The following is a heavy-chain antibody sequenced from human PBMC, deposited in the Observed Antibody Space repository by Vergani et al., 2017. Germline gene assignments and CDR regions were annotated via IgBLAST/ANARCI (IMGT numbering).Heavy chain of an antibody. J-gene: IGHJ4*02. Sequence: DVQLVQSGGGLIQPGGSLRLSCVVSGFTFSKYWMSRVRQAPGKGLEWVANINRDGSEKNYGDSVRGRFTISRDNAKNSVYLQMNSLRGEDTAVYYCASHEYGGDAYWGQGTLVTVSS. D-gene: IGHD2/OR15-2a*01. V-gene: IGHV3-7*01. CDR1: GFTFSKYW. CDR2: INRDGSEK. CDR3: ASHEYGGDAY.